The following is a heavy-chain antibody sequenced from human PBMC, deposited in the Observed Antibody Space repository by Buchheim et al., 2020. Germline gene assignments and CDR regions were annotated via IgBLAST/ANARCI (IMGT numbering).Heavy chain of an antibody. J-gene: IGHJ4*02. CDR3: ASHFEYSSSSGFSYFDY. CDR1: GFTFSSYW. Sequence: EVQLVESGGGLVQPGGSLRLSCAASGFTFSSYWTSWVRQAPGKGLEWVANIKQDGSEKYYVDSVKGRFTISRDNAKNSLYLQMNSLRAEDTAVYYCASHFEYSSSSGFSYFDYWGQGTL. V-gene: IGHV3-7*01. CDR2: IKQDGSEK. D-gene: IGHD6-6*01.